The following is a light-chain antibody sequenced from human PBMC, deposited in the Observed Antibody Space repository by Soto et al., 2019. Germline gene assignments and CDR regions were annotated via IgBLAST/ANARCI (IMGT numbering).Light chain of an antibody. J-gene: IGLJ1*01. CDR1: SSDVGGYNY. V-gene: IGLV2-14*01. CDR2: EVS. CDR3: SSYTSSSTYV. Sequence: QSVLTQPASVSGSPGQSITISCTGTSSDVGGYNYVSWYQQHPGKAPKLMIYEVSNRPSGVSNRFSGSKSGNTASLTISGLQAEVEADYYCSSYTSSSTYVFGTGTKLTVL.